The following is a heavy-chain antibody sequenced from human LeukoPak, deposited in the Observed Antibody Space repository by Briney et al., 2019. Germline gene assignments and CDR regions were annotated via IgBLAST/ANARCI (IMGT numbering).Heavy chain of an antibody. V-gene: IGHV6-1*01. D-gene: IGHD5-18*01. J-gene: IGHJ3*02. CDR2: TYYRSNWYN. CDR3: VRGGQGDGHSADEGFDI. Sequence: SQTLSLTCAISGDSVSANNAAWNWIRQSPSRGLEWLGRTYYRSNWYNDYGVSVKSRININPDTSKNLFSLQLSSVTPEDTAVYYCVRGGQGDGHSADEGFDIWGQGTMVTVS. CDR1: GDSVSANNAA.